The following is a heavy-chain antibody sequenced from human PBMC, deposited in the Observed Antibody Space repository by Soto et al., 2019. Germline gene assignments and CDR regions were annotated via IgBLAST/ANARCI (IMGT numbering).Heavy chain of an antibody. CDR1: GGSISGYH. CDR3: ARYSSESSDYYLQDY. CDR2: IYSSGST. D-gene: IGHD3-22*01. V-gene: IGHV4-59*01. J-gene: IGHJ4*02. Sequence: PSETLSLTCPVSGGSISGYHWSWFRQTPGKGPEWIGYIYSSGSTNYNASLKSRLTISIDTSKNQFALQLKSVTAADTAVYFCARYSSESSDYYLQDYWGQGTLVTVSS.